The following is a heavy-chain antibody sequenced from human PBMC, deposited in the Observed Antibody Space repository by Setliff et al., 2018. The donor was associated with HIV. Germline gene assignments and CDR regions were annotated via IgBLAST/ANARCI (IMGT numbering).Heavy chain of an antibody. CDR3: ARAPFTSGHYGADY. CDR2: ISAYNGNT. CDR1: GYTFTSYG. D-gene: IGHD3-10*01. Sequence: ASVKVSCKASGYTFTSYGISWVRQAPGQGLEWMGWISAYNGNTNYAQKLQGRVTMTSDTSRGTVYMELRSLRSEDTAVYCCARAPFTSGHYGADYWGQGTLVTVSS. J-gene: IGHJ4*02. V-gene: IGHV1-18*01.